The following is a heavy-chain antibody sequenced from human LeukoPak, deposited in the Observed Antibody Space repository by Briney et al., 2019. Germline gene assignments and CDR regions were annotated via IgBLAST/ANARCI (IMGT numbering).Heavy chain of an antibody. J-gene: IGHJ3*02. CDR2: ISATSTFI. Sequence: GGSLRLSCSASGFTFSRHHMTWVRQAPGKGLEWVSSISATSTFIEDADSVKGRFTISRDNAKNSVYLQMDSLKDEDTAVYYCARDASPDLGYCSSTSCVGAFDIWGQGTMVTVSS. CDR1: GFTFSRHH. D-gene: IGHD2-2*01. CDR3: ARDASPDLGYCSSTSCVGAFDI. V-gene: IGHV3-21*01.